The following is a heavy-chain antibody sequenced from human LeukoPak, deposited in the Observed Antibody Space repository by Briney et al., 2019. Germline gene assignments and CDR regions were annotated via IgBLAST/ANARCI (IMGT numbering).Heavy chain of an antibody. D-gene: IGHD2-15*01. CDR2: IIPIFGAA. CDR3: ASPWEEGYCSGGSCYSFDY. J-gene: IGHJ4*02. V-gene: IGHV1-69*01. Sequence: VKVSCKASGGTFSSYAISWVRQAPGQGLEWMGGIIPIFGAANYAQKFQGRVTITADESTSTAYMELSSLRSEDTAVYYCASPWEEGYCSGGSCYSFDYWGQGTLVTVSS. CDR1: GGTFSSYA.